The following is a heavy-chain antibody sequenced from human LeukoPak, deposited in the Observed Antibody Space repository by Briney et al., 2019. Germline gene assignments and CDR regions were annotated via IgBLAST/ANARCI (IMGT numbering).Heavy chain of an antibody. CDR3: ARDLPWFDS. CDR1: GFTVSSNY. J-gene: IGHJ5*01. Sequence: GGSLRLSCAASGFTVSSNYMSWVRQAPGKGLEWVSVFYSGGSTYYADSVKGRFTISRDNAKNSLYLEMHSLRVEDTAVYYCARDLPWFDSWGQGTLVTVSS. CDR2: FYSGGST. V-gene: IGHV3-53*01.